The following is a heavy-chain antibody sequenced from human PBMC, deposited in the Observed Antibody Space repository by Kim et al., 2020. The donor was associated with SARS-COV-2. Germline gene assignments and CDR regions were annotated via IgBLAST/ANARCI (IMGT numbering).Heavy chain of an antibody. V-gene: IGHV1-69*13. CDR1: GGTFSSYA. Sequence: SVKVSCKASGGTFSSYAISWVRQAPGQGLEWMGGIIPIFGTANYAQKFQGRVTITADESTSTAYMELSSLRSEDTAVYYCASEGSGSYSLNFNWFDPWGQGTLVTVSS. J-gene: IGHJ5*02. CDR3: ASEGSGSYSLNFNWFDP. D-gene: IGHD3-10*01. CDR2: IIPIFGTA.